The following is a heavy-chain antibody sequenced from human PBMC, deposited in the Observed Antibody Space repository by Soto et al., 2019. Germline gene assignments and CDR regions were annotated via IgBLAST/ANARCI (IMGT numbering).Heavy chain of an antibody. CDR1: GFTFSSYG. J-gene: IGHJ6*01. CDR2: IWYDGSNK. V-gene: IGHV3-33*01. Sequence: GGYLRLSCAASGFTFSSYGMHWVRQAPGKGLEWVAVIWYDGSNKYYADSVKGRFTISRDNSKNTLYLQMNSLRAEDTAVYYCARVYRSSRATLCYYCYLIDFWAQRT. D-gene: IGHD6-6*01. CDR3: ARVYRSSRATLCYYCYLIDF.